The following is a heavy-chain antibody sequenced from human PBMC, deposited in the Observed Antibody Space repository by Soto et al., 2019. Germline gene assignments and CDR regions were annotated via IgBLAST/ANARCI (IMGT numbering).Heavy chain of an antibody. Sequence: GGSLRLSCSASGFSFSDYYMTWVRQAPGKGLEWISYISGSSTYIYYAESVKGRFTISRDNAKNSLYLQMNSLRAEDTAVYYCVKDISFLDYYYMDVWGKGTTVTVSS. CDR1: GFSFSDYY. V-gene: IGHV3-11*06. J-gene: IGHJ6*03. CDR2: ISGSSTYI. CDR3: VKDISFLDYYYMDV.